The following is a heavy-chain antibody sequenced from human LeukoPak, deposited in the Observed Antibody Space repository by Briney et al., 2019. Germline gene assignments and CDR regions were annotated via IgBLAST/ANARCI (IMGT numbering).Heavy chain of an antibody. J-gene: IGHJ4*02. Sequence: GGSLRLSCAASGFTFSSYGMHWVRQAPGKGLEWVAVISYDGSNKYYADSVKGRLTISRDNSKNTLYLQMNSLRAEDTAVYYCAKGRSGWAYYFDYWGQGTLVTVSS. D-gene: IGHD6-19*01. CDR3: AKGRSGWAYYFDY. CDR2: ISYDGSNK. CDR1: GFTFSSYG. V-gene: IGHV3-30*18.